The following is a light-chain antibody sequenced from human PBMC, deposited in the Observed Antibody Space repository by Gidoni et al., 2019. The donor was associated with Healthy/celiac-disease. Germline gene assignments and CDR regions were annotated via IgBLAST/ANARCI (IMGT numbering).Light chain of an antibody. CDR2: GAS. Sequence: IVSTPSPRTLSLSPGERATLSCRASQSVSSSYLAWYQQKPGQAPRLLIYGASSRATGIPDRFSGSGSGTDFTLTISRLEPEDFAVYYCQQYGSSPPVTFGQGTKLEIK. V-gene: IGKV3-20*01. CDR3: QQYGSSPPVT. CDR1: QSVSSSY. J-gene: IGKJ5*01.